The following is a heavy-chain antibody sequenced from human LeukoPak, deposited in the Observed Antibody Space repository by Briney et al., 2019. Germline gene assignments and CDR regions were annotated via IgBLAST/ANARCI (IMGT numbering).Heavy chain of an antibody. J-gene: IGHJ4*02. Sequence: GGSLRLSCAASGFTVSSNYMSWVRQAPGKGLEWVSVIYSGGSTYYADSVKGRFTISRDNSENTLYLQMNSLRAEDTAVYYCAREFGVATIGYWGQGTLVTVSS. CDR2: IYSGGST. V-gene: IGHV3-66*01. CDR3: AREFGVATIGY. D-gene: IGHD5-12*01. CDR1: GFTVSSNY.